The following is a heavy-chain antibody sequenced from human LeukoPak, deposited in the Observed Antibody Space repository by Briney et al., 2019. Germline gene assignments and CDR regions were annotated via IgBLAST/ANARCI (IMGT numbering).Heavy chain of an antibody. CDR3: ASLSPIADL. Sequence: SETLSLTCTVSGGSVSSGGHFWSWIRQPAGQGLEWIRRIYNSENPNYNPSLKSRVSISADTSKNQFSLKLTSVTAADTAVYYCASLSPIADLWGQGTLVTVSS. J-gene: IGHJ5*02. CDR2: IYNSENP. D-gene: IGHD6-13*01. V-gene: IGHV4-61*02. CDR1: GGSVSSGGHF.